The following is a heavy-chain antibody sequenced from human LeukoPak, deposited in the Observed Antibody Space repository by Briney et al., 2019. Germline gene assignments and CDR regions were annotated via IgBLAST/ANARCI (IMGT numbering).Heavy chain of an antibody. CDR3: ARQRDYCSGGSCYFPNYYYYGMDV. D-gene: IGHD2-15*01. Sequence: GASVKVSCKVSGYTLTELSMHWVRQAPGKGLEWMGGFDPEDGETIYAQKFQGRVTITADESTSTAYVELSSLRSEDTAVYYCARQRDYCSGGSCYFPNYYYYGMDVWGQGTTVTVSS. V-gene: IGHV1-24*01. CDR1: GYTLTELS. CDR2: FDPEDGET. J-gene: IGHJ6*02.